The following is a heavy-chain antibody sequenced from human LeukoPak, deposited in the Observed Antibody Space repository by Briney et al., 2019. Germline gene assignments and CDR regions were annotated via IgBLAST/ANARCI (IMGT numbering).Heavy chain of an antibody. CDR2: IIPSFGTA. D-gene: IGHD4-17*01. J-gene: IGHJ4*02. CDR1: GGTFSSYA. CDR3: ARSPYGDWYYFDY. V-gene: IGHV1-69*05. Sequence: ASVKVSCKASGGTFSSYAISWVRQAPGQGLEWMGRIIPSFGTANYAQKFQGRVTITTDESTSTAYMELSSLRSEDTAVYYCARSPYGDWYYFDYWGQGTLVTVSS.